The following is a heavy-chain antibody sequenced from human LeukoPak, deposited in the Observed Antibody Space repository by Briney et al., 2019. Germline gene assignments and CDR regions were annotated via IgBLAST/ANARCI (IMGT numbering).Heavy chain of an antibody. Sequence: GGSLRLSCAASGFTFDDYAMHRVRHAPGKGLEWVSGISRNSGSIGYADSVRGRFTISRDNAKNSLYLQMNSLRAEDTAVYYCARDFTYSSGGIYYDRFDYWGQGTLVTVSS. CDR2: ISRNSGSI. V-gene: IGHV3-9*01. J-gene: IGHJ4*02. CDR3: ARDFTYSSGGIYYDRFDY. CDR1: GFTFDDYA. D-gene: IGHD2-15*01.